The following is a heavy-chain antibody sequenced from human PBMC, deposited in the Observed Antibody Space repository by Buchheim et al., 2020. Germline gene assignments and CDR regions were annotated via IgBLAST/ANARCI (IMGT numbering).Heavy chain of an antibody. V-gene: IGHV3-23*01. J-gene: IGHJ4*02. D-gene: IGHD2-2*01. CDR3: ATYDCSSSSCYSLLY. Sequence: EVHLLESGGGLVQPGGSLRLSCAASGFTFSSYAMSWVRQAPGKGLEWVSAISGSGSSTHYTDSVKGRFTISRDNSKNTLYLQMNSLRADDTVVYYCATYDCSSSSCYSLLYLGQGTL. CDR1: GFTFSSYA. CDR2: ISGSGSST.